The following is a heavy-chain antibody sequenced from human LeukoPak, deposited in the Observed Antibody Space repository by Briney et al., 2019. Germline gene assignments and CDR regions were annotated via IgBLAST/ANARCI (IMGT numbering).Heavy chain of an antibody. J-gene: IGHJ3*02. CDR1: GYSFTCYW. CDR3: ARPPDSTVTTFGGGEFDI. CDR2: IYPGDSDT. Sequence: GESLKISCKGSGYSFTCYWIGWVRQMPGKGLEWMGIIYPGDSDTRYSPSFQGQVTISADKSISTAYLQWSSLKASDTAMYYCARPPDSTVTTFGGGEFDIWGQGTMVTVSS. D-gene: IGHD4-17*01. V-gene: IGHV5-51*01.